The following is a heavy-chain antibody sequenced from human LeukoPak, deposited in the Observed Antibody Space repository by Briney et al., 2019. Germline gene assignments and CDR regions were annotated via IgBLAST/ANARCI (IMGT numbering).Heavy chain of an antibody. Sequence: TGGSLRLSCAGSGFSFSTYGMTWVRQAPGKGLEWVSSVSSSGETTYYADSVKGRFTISRDNSKNTLYLQMNSLRAEDTAVYYCAHDSIVVVTAISHDYWGQGTLVTVSS. CDR1: GFSFSTYG. CDR3: AHDSIVVVTAISHDY. V-gene: IGHV3-23*01. J-gene: IGHJ4*02. CDR2: VSSSGETT. D-gene: IGHD2-21*02.